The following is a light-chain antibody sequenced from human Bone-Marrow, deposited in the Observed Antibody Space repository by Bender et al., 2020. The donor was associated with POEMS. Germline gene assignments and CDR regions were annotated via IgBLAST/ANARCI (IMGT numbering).Light chain of an antibody. CDR2: KDT. CDR1: VFPDQY. Sequence: SSELTQPPSVSVSPGQTARITCSADVFPDQYVYWYQQKAGQVPVLLIYKDTERPSGIPERFSGSTSGTTVTLTISGVQAEDEADYYCQSADSSGSYVFGPGTKVTVL. CDR3: QSADSSGSYV. J-gene: IGLJ1*01. V-gene: IGLV3-25*03.